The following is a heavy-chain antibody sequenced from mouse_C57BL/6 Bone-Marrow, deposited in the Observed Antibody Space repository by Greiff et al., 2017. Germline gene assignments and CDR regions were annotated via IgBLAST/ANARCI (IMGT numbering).Heavy chain of an antibody. D-gene: IGHD1-1*01. J-gene: IGHJ2*01. Sequence: VQLQQSGAELVKPGASVKISCKASGYAFSSYWMNWVKQRPGTGLEWIGQICPGDGDTNYNGKFKGKATLTADKSSSTAYMQLSSLTSEDSAVYFCASFCLCYGSSDYWGQGTTLTVSS. CDR2: ICPGDGDT. CDR1: GYAFSSYW. CDR3: ASFCLCYGSSDY. V-gene: IGHV1-80*01.